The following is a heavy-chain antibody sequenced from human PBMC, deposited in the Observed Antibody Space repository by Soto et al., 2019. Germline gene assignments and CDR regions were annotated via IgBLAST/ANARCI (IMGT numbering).Heavy chain of an antibody. CDR3: ARSQGGMLYNSYFDF. Sequence: SGPTLVNPTQTLTLTCTFSWFTLGTAGLSVSWIRQAPGKALEWLAVIDWDGDRFYSASLKTRLSISEDTSKNEVVLTMTNMDPVDTATYFCARSQGGMLYNSYFDFWGQGTLVTVSS. J-gene: IGHJ4*02. CDR2: IDWDGDR. D-gene: IGHD2-8*01. V-gene: IGHV2-70*13. CDR1: WFTLGTAGLS.